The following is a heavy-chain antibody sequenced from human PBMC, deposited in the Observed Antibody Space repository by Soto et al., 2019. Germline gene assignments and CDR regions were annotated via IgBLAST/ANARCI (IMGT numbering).Heavy chain of an antibody. D-gene: IGHD6-19*01. V-gene: IGHV1-69*13. CDR3: ARAYSSGPRPFDI. Sequence: GASVKVSCKASGGTFSSYAISWVRQAPGQRLEWMGGIIPIIGTANYAQKFQGRVTITADASTSTAYMELSSLRSEDTAVYYCARAYSSGPRPFDIWGQGTMVTVSS. CDR1: GGTFSSYA. J-gene: IGHJ3*02. CDR2: IIPIIGTA.